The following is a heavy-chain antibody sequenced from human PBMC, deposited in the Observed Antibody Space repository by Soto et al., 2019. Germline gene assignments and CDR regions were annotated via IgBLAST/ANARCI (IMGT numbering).Heavy chain of an antibody. J-gene: IGHJ3*01. V-gene: IGHV4-59*02. Sequence: QVQLQESGPGVVKPSETLSLTCTVTGASVINDEWNWIRQPPGKGLEWIGFVYDSGSTSYNSSLKSRLTISVDTSKNQFSLKLSSVTASVTAVYYCVSQVGATGSYFYAVCGQGPMVTVSS. CDR1: GASVINDE. D-gene: IGHD1-26*01. CDR3: VSQVGATGSYFYAV. CDR2: VYDSGST.